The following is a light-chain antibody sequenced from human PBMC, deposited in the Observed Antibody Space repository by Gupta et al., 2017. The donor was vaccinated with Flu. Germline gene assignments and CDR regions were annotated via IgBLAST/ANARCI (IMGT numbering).Light chain of an antibody. V-gene: IGKV4-1*01. CDR3: QQEDHCPHT. CDR1: QSGWDSSKNKSF. J-gene: IGKJ2*01. Sequence: SLGERDTINCKSSQSGWDSSKNKSFMAWYQQRPGQPPKLLIYGASSREWGVPDRFSGRGSGTDFTLTISRRQAEDVAAYFCQQEDHCPHTFGQGTKLDIK. CDR2: GAS.